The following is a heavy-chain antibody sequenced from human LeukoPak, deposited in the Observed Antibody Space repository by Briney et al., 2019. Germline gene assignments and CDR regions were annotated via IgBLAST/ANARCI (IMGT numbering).Heavy chain of an antibody. CDR3: ATYGDYDAFDI. V-gene: IGHV4-59*01. J-gene: IGHJ3*02. Sequence: PSETLSLTCTVSGGSISSYYWSWIRQPPGKGLEWIGYIYYSGSTNYNPSLKSRVTISVDTSKNQFSLKLSSVTAVDTAVYYCATYGDYDAFDIWGQGTMVTVSS. CDR2: IYYSGST. D-gene: IGHD4-17*01. CDR1: GGSISSYY.